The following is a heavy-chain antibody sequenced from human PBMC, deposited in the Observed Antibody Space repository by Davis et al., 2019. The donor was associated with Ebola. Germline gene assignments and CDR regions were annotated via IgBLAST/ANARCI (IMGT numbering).Heavy chain of an antibody. J-gene: IGHJ4*02. V-gene: IGHV1-69*13. Sequence: AASMKVSCKASGGTFSSYAISWVRQAPGQGLEWMGGIIPIFGTANYAQKFQGRVTITADESTSTAYMELSSLRSEDTAVYYCARSRLQISYYFDYWGQGTLVTVSS. D-gene: IGHD5-24*01. CDR2: IIPIFGTA. CDR1: GGTFSSYA. CDR3: ARSRLQISYYFDY.